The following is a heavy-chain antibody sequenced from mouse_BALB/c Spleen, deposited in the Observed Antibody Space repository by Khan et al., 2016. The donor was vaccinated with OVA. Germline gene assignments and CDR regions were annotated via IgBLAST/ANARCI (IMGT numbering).Heavy chain of an antibody. CDR1: GYTFTSYW. V-gene: IGHV1S41*01. J-gene: IGHJ4*01. CDR3: ARSNYYGSGLYAMDY. Sequence: DLVKPGASVKLSCRASGYTFTSYWINWIKQRPGQGLEWRGRIAPGSGSTSYNEMFKGKAILTVDKSSSQAYIQFSSLSSEDSAVCFCARSNYYGSGLYAMDYWGQGTSVTVSS. CDR2: IAPGSGST. D-gene: IGHD1-1*01.